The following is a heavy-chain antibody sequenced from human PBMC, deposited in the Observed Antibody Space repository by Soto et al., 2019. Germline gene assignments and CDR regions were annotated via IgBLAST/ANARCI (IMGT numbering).Heavy chain of an antibody. Sequence: PSETLSLTCAVSGGSISSVGYSWRWIRQPPGKGLEWIGYIYHSGSTYYNPSLKSRVPLSVDRSKNQFSLKLSSVTAADTAVYYCDTGRKGHSYSYYGMDGWGQGTTVTVSS. CDR1: GGSISSVGYS. CDR3: DTGRKGHSYSYYGMDG. J-gene: IGHJ6*01. V-gene: IGHV4-30-2*01. CDR2: IYHSGST.